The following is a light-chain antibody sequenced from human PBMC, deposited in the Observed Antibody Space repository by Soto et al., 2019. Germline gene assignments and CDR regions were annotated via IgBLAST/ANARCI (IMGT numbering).Light chain of an antibody. V-gene: IGLV3-21*04. CDR3: QVWDSSTDHVV. CDR1: NIETIS. J-gene: IGLJ3*02. CDR2: YDS. Sequence: SYELTQPPSVSVAPGKTARITCEENNIETISVHWYQQKPGQAPVVVINYDSDRPSGIPERFSGSNSGNTATLTISRVEAGDEADYYCQVWDSSTDHVVFGGGTKLTVL.